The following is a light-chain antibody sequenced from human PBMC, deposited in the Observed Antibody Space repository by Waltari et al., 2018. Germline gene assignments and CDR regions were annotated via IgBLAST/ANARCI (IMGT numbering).Light chain of an antibody. CDR1: KLGNKY. Sequence: SSELTQPPSVSVSPGQTASVTCSGDKLGNKYASWYQQKPGQSPVLVDYKDTKRPSGIPGRFSCSNSGNTAPLTITGTQALDEADYYCQAWDSNTAHYVFGTGTKVTVL. CDR3: QAWDSNTAHYV. CDR2: KDT. J-gene: IGLJ1*01. V-gene: IGLV3-1*01.